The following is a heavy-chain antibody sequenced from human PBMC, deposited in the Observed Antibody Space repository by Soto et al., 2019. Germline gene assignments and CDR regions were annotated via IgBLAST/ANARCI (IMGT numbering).Heavy chain of an antibody. J-gene: IGHJ6*03. V-gene: IGHV1-58*02. Sequence: ASVKVSCKASGFTFTSSAMQWVRQARGQRLEWIGWIVVGSGNTNYAQKFQERVTITRDMSTSTAYMELSSLRSEDTAVYYCAADREVVGYTGLYYYYYMDVWGKGTTVTVSS. CDR3: AADREVVGYTGLYYYYYMDV. CDR2: IVVGSGNT. D-gene: IGHD2-2*02. CDR1: GFTFTSSA.